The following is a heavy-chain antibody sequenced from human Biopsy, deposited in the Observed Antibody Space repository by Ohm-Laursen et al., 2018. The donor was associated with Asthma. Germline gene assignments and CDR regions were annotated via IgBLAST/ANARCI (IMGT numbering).Heavy chain of an antibody. CDR1: GYSFELNG. D-gene: IGHD2-2*01. J-gene: IGHJ4*02. V-gene: IGHV1-18*04. Sequence: GASVNVSCKASGYSFELNGMSWVRQRPGQGLGWMGWIRDYLENPNYAQKFQGRVNMTYDRSTNTAYMELKSLRTDDTAVYFCVRTYCTLNTCYASFDHWGQGTLVAVSS. CDR3: VRTYCTLNTCYASFDH. CDR2: IRDYLENP.